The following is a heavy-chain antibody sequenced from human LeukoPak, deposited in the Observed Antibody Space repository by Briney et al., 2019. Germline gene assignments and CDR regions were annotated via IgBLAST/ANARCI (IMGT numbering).Heavy chain of an antibody. V-gene: IGHV6-1*01. J-gene: IGHJ5*02. Sequence: SQTLSLTCAISGDSASSNSAAWNWIRQSPSRGLEWLGRTYYRSKWYNDYAVSVKSRITINPDTSKNQFSLQLNSVTPEDTAVYYCARGLNYYDILTGYVNWFDPWGQETLVTVSS. D-gene: IGHD3-9*01. CDR1: GDSASSNSAA. CDR3: ARGLNYYDILTGYVNWFDP. CDR2: TYYRSKWYN.